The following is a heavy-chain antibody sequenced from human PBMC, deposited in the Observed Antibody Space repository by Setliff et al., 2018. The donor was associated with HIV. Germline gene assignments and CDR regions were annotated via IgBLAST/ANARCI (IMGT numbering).Heavy chain of an antibody. CDR2: INHSGST. D-gene: IGHD2-15*01. CDR1: GGSISSSSYY. Sequence: SETLSLTCTVSGGSISSSSYYWGWIRQPPGKGLEWIGEINHSGSTNYNPSLKSRVTMSVDTSKNQFSLRLTSVTAADTAVYYCARGGLGVVGAIDYWSQGTLVTVSS. J-gene: IGHJ4*02. V-gene: IGHV4-39*07. CDR3: ARGGLGVVGAIDY.